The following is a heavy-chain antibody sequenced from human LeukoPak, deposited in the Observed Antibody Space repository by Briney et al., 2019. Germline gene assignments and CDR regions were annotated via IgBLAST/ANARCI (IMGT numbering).Heavy chain of an antibody. CDR1: GGTFSSYA. V-gene: IGHV1-69*13. Sequence: SVKVSCKASGGTFSSYAISWVRQAPGQGLEWMGGIIPIFGTANYAQKFQGRVTITADESTSTAYMELSSLRSEDTAVYYCARQIVVVPAAIGAFDIWGQGTMVTVSS. D-gene: IGHD2-2*02. CDR3: ARQIVVVPAAIGAFDI. CDR2: IIPIFGTA. J-gene: IGHJ3*02.